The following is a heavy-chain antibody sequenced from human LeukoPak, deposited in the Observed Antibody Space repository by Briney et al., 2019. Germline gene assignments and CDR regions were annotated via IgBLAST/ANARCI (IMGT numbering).Heavy chain of an antibody. CDR3: AKGGYTPCFGP. CDR2: IRSNGRDT. J-gene: IGHJ5*02. D-gene: IGHD5-24*01. Sequence: GGSLRLSCAASGFTFSEYSMSWVRQAPGKGLEWVSNIRSNGRDTYYTDSVKGRFTISRDNSKNTLYLEMNSLRAEDTAGYYCAKGGYTPCFGPWPQGTVVNVCS. CDR1: GFTFSEYS. V-gene: IGHV3-23*01.